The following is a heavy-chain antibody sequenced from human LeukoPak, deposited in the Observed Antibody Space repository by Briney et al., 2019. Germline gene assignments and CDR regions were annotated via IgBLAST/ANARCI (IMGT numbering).Heavy chain of an antibody. CDR1: GFTFSDYY. CDR2: IKGIGPTT. Sequence: GGSLRLSCAASGFTFSDYYMSWICQAPGKGLEWVSTIKGIGPTTYYADSLKGRFTISRDNAKNSLFLQMSSLRADDTAIYYCARAGELRYMDVWGKGTAVTVSS. V-gene: IGHV3-11*04. D-gene: IGHD3-16*01. J-gene: IGHJ6*03. CDR3: ARAGELRYMDV.